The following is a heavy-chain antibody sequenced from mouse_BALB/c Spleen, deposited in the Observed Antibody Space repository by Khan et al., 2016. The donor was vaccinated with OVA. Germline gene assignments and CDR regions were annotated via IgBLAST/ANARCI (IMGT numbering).Heavy chain of an antibody. Sequence: VQLKESGPELVKPGASVKISCKASGYSFTGYFMNWVMQSHGKSLEWIGRINPHIGETFYNQKFTGKATLTVDESSSTAHMELRSLASEDSAVYYCARKNGSNFDYWGHGTTLTVSS. D-gene: IGHD1-1*01. CDR3: ARKNGSNFDY. CDR1: GYSFTGYF. CDR2: INPHIGET. J-gene: IGHJ2*01. V-gene: IGHV1-20*02.